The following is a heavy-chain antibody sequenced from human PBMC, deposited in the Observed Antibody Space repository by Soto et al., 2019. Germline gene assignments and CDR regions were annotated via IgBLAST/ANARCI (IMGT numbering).Heavy chain of an antibody. CDR1: GVSISSGNW. CDR3: ARLVYDTRLNYMYFDF. J-gene: IGHJ4*02. CDR2: IFHDGTA. Sequence: PSETLSLTCAVSGVSISSGNWWTWVRQTPQRGLEYIGEIFHDGTANYYPSFERRVAISVDTSKNQFSLKLTPVTAADTAIYFCARLVYDTRLNYMYFDFWGQGAMVTVYS. V-gene: IGHV4-4*02. D-gene: IGHD2-8*01.